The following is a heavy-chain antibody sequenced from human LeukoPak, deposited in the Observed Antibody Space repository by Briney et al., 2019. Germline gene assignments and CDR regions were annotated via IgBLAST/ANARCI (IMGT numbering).Heavy chain of an antibody. J-gene: IGHJ4*02. CDR3: ARLSQIQAAAGTCDY. V-gene: IGHV5-51*01. CDR2: IYPGDSDT. D-gene: IGHD6-13*01. CDR1: GYSFSNYW. Sequence: RRGESLKISCKGSGYSFSNYWIGWVRQMPGKGLEWMGIIYPGDSDTTYSPSFQGQVTISADKSISTAYLQWSSLTASDTAMYYCARLSQIQAAAGTCDYWGQGTLVTVSS.